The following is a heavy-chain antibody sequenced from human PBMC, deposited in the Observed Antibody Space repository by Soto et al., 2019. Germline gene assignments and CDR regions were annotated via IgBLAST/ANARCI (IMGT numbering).Heavy chain of an antibody. CDR3: ARPTEDV. CDR1: GGSISSYY. D-gene: IGHD4-17*01. J-gene: IGHJ6*02. V-gene: IGHV4-59*04. CDR2: IYYSGST. Sequence: PSETLSLTCTVSGGSISSYYWSWIRQPPGKGLEWIGYIYYSGSTYYNPSLKSRVTISVDTSKNQFSLKLSSVTAADTAVYYCARPTEDVWGQGTTVTVSS.